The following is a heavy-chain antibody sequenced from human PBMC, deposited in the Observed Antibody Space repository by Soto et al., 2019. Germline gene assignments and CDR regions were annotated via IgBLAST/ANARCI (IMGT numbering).Heavy chain of an antibody. Sequence: LRLSCAASGFTFSSYAMHWVRQAPGKGLEWVAVISYDGSNKYYADSVKGRFTISRDNSKNTLYLQMNSLRAEDTAVYYCARDYFPYYYDSRGQFDYWGQGTLVTVSS. D-gene: IGHD3-22*01. CDR3: ARDYFPYYYDSRGQFDY. J-gene: IGHJ4*02. CDR1: GFTFSSYA. CDR2: ISYDGSNK. V-gene: IGHV3-30-3*01.